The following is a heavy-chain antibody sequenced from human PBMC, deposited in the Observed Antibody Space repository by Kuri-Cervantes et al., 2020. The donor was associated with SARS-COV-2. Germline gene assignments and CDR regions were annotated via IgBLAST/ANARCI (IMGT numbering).Heavy chain of an antibody. V-gene: IGHV3-21*01. D-gene: IGHD1-26*01. Sequence: GESLKISCAASGFTFSSYAMHWVRQAPGKGLEWVSSISSSSSYIYYADSVKGRFTISRDNAKNSLYLQMNSLRAEDTAVYYCAELTLGVRGYWGQGTLVTVSS. CDR3: AELTLGVRGY. CDR2: ISSSSSYI. J-gene: IGHJ4*02. CDR1: GFTFSSYA.